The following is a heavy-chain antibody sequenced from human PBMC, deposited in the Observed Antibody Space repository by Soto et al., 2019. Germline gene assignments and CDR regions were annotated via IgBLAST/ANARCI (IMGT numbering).Heavy chain of an antibody. V-gene: IGHV1-18*01. CDR1: GYTFTSYG. Sequence: ASVKVSCKASGYTFTSYGISWVRQAPGQGLEWMGWISAYNGNTNYAQKLQGRVTMTTDTSTSTAYMELRSLRSDDTAVYYCARDPSAHPITIFGVVIPKNEWFDPWGQGTLVTVSS. J-gene: IGHJ5*02. CDR3: ARDPSAHPITIFGVVIPKNEWFDP. D-gene: IGHD3-3*01. CDR2: ISAYNGNT.